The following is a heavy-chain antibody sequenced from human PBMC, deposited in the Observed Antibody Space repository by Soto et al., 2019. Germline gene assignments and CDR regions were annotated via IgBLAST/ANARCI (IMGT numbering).Heavy chain of an antibody. Sequence: QVQLVQSGAEVKKPGSSVKVSCKASGDTFSFYTINWVRQAPGLGLEWMGRVNPILSMSNYAQKFQGRVTMTADKSTSTAYMELRSLRSEDTAFYYCATSYGSGYRAFDYWGQRALVTVSS. CDR1: GDTFSFYT. CDR2: VNPILSMS. V-gene: IGHV1-69*02. J-gene: IGHJ4*02. CDR3: ATSYGSGYRAFDY. D-gene: IGHD3-10*01.